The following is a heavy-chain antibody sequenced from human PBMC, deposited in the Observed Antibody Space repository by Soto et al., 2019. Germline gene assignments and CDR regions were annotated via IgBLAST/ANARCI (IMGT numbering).Heavy chain of an antibody. D-gene: IGHD2-21*01. CDR2: ISWNSGSI. J-gene: IGHJ1*01. CDR1: GFTFDDYA. CDR3: AKSEYIVVELGDRAAEYFQH. V-gene: IGHV3-9*01. Sequence: EVQLVESGGGLVQPGRSLRLSCAASGFTFDDYAMHWVRQAPGKGLEWVSGISWNSGSIGYADSVKGRFTISRDNAKNSLYLQMNSLRAEDTALYYCAKSEYIVVELGDRAAEYFQHWGQGTLVTVSS.